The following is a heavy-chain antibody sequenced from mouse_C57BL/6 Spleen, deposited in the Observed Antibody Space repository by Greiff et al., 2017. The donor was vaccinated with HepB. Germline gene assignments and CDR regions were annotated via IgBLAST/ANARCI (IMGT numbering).Heavy chain of an antibody. D-gene: IGHD6-2*01. CDR1: GYTFTDYY. V-gene: IGHV1-26*01. Sequence: VQLQQSGPELVKPGASVKISCKASGYTFTDYYMNWVKQSHGKSLEWIGDINPNNGGTSYNQKFKGKATLTVDKSSSTAYMELRSLTSEDSAVYYCARFVSGFAYWGQGTLVTVSA. CDR2: INPNNGGT. J-gene: IGHJ3*01. CDR3: ARFVSGFAY.